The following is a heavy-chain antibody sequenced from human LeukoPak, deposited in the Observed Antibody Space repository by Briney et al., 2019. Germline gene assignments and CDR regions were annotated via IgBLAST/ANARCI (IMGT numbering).Heavy chain of an antibody. CDR3: ARAVATIADFDY. CDR2: INPNSGGT. Sequence: GASVKVSCKASGYTFTGYYMHWVRQAPGQGLEWMGRINPNSGGTNYAQKFQGRVTMTRDTSISTAHMELSRLRSDDTAVYYCARAVATIADFDYWGQGTLVTVSS. CDR1: GYTFTGYY. J-gene: IGHJ4*02. V-gene: IGHV1-2*06. D-gene: IGHD5-12*01.